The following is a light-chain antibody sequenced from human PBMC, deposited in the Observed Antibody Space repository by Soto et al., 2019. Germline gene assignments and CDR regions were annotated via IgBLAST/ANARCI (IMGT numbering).Light chain of an antibody. J-gene: IGKJ4*01. CDR3: QQRYNWLT. CDR2: DTS. CDR1: QSVTKY. Sequence: EIVLTQSPATLSLSPGERATLSCRASQSVTKYLAWYQQKPGQAPRLLIFDTSNRATGIPVRFSGSGSGTDFTLTISSLESDDSGIYYCQQRYNWLTFGGGTKVEIK. V-gene: IGKV3-11*01.